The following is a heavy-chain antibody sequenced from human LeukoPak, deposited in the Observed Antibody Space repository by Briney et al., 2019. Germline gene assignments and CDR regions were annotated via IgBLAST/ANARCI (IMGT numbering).Heavy chain of an antibody. CDR3: ARDIRYGSGSSHTDY. V-gene: IGHV4-38-2*02. J-gene: IGHJ4*02. CDR2: IYHSGST. CDR1: GYSISSGYY. D-gene: IGHD3-10*01. Sequence: SETLSLTCAVSGYSISSGYYWGWIRQPPGKGLEWIGTIYHSGSTYYNPSLKSRVTLSVDTSKNQFSLKLSSVTAADTAVYYCARDIRYGSGSSHTDYWGQGTLVTVSS.